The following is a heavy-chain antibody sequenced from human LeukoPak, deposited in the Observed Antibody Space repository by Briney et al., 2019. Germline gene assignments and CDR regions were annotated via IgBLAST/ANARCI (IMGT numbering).Heavy chain of an antibody. CDR2: IYTSGST. CDR3: ARDQATAIHSTHYYYVDV. CDR1: GGSISNYY. V-gene: IGHV4-4*07. D-gene: IGHD2-2*02. Sequence: SETLSLTCTVSGGSISNYYWSWIGQPAGKGLEWIGRIYTSGSTNYNPSLKSRVTISVDKSKNQFSLKLSSVTAADTAVYYCARDQATAIHSTHYYYVDVWGKGTTVTVSS. J-gene: IGHJ6*03.